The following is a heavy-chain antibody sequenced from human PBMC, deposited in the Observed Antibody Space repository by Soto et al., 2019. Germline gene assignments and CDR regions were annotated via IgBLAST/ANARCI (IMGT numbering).Heavy chain of an antibody. J-gene: IGHJ4*02. Sequence: PSETLSLTCTVSGDSISSYYWSWIRQPPGKGLEWIGYIYYSGSTDYNPSLKSRVTISVDTSKNQFSLKLSSVTAADTAVYYCARLLESYDVLTGYYMYYFDYWGQGTLVTVSS. CDR3: ARLLESYDVLTGYYMYYFDY. CDR2: IYYSGST. V-gene: IGHV4-59*08. D-gene: IGHD3-9*01. CDR1: GDSISSYY.